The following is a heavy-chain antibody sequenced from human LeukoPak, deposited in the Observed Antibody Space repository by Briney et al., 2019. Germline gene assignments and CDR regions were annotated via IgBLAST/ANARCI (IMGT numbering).Heavy chain of an antibody. CDR1: GYTFTGYY. D-gene: IGHD3-10*01. Sequence: ASVKVSCKASGYTFTGYYMHRVRQAPGQGPEWMGWINPNSGGTNYAQKFQGRVTMTRDTSISTAYMELSRLRSDDTAVYYCARDKILWFRELLGYWGQGTLVTVSS. CDR3: ARDKILWFRELLGY. J-gene: IGHJ4*02. CDR2: INPNSGGT. V-gene: IGHV1-2*02.